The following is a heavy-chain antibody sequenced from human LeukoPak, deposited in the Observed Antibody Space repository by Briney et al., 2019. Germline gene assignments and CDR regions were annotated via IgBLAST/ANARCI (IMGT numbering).Heavy chain of an antibody. CDR3: ARHSRYFDWLLLDY. CDR2: INHSGST. J-gene: IGHJ4*02. V-gene: IGHV4-34*01. Sequence: SETLSLTCAVYGGSFSGYYWNWIRQPPGKGLEWIGEINHSGSTNYNPSLKSRVTISVDTSKNQFSLKLSSVTAADTAVYYCARHSRYFDWLLLDYWGQGTLVTVSS. CDR1: GGSFSGYY. D-gene: IGHD3-9*01.